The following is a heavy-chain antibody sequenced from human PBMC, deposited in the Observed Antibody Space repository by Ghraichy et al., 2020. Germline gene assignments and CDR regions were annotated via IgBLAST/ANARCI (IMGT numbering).Heavy chain of an antibody. CDR1: GYTFTSYG. CDR3: AQINCGGDCYQADYYGMDV. J-gene: IGHJ6*02. Sequence: ASVKVSCKASGYTFTSYGISWVRQAPGQGLEWMGWISAYNGNTNYAQKLQGRVTMTTDTSTSTAYMELRSLRSDDTAVYYCAQINCGGDCYQADYYGMDVWGQGTTVTVSS. CDR2: ISAYNGNT. D-gene: IGHD2-21*02. V-gene: IGHV1-18*01.